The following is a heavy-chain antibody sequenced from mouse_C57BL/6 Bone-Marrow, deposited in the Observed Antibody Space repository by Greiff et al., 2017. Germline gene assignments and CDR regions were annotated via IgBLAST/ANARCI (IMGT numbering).Heavy chain of an antibody. J-gene: IGHJ3*01. CDR3: AREGTMVTTTVFAD. D-gene: IGHD2-2*01. CDR2: INPGSGST. CDR1: GYTFTSYW. V-gene: IGHV1-55*01. Sequence: QVQLQQPGAELVKPGASVKLSCKASGYTFTSYWITWVKQSPGQGLEWIGDINPGSGSTNYNEKFKSKATLTVDKSSSTAYMQLSSLTSEDSAVYYCAREGTMVTTTVFADWGTGTMVTVSA.